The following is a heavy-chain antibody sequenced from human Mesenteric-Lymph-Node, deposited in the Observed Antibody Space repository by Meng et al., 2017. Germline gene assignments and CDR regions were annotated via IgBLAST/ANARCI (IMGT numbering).Heavy chain of an antibody. Sequence: GGSLRLSCAASGFTFSDYYMSWIRQAPGQGLEWVSYISSSDSNIYYADSVKGRFTASRDNAQNSLHLQMNSLRAEDTAVYYCARVVRSYCGGDCSNYYYYAMDVWGQGTTVTVSS. CDR2: ISSSDSNI. V-gene: IGHV3-11*01. D-gene: IGHD2-21*02. J-gene: IGHJ6*02. CDR1: GFTFSDYY. CDR3: ARVVRSYCGGDCSNYYYYAMDV.